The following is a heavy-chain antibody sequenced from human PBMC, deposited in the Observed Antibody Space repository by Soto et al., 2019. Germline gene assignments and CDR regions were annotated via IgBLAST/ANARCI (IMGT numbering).Heavy chain of an antibody. V-gene: IGHV1-69*02. Sequence: SVKVSCKVSGYTLTELSMHWVRQAPGKGLEWMGRIIPVLGIAIYAQKFQGRVTITADKSTSTAYMELSSLRSEDTAVYYCASPCSGGSCYSSDFVYWGQGTLVTVSS. D-gene: IGHD2-15*01. CDR3: ASPCSGGSCYSSDFVY. CDR1: GYTLTELS. CDR2: IIPVLGIA. J-gene: IGHJ4*02.